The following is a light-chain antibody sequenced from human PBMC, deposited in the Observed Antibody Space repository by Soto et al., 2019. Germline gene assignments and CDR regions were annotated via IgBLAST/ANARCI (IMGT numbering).Light chain of an antibody. CDR3: QNFNVAPYG. Sequence: DIQMTQSPSSLSASVGDRVTITCRASQAISNFVAWYQQKPGKSPTLLISEASTLQSGVPSRFSGRGSGTDFTLTISSLQPEDFATYFCQNFNVAPYGFGQGTKLAVK. V-gene: IGKV1-27*01. CDR2: EAS. J-gene: IGKJ2*03. CDR1: QAISNF.